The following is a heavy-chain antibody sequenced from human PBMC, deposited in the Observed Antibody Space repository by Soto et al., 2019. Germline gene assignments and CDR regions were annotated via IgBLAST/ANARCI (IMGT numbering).Heavy chain of an antibody. CDR2: IYWNSGTI. Sequence: EVQLVESGGGLVQPGRSLRLSCAASGFTFDDYAMHWVRQAPGKGLEWVSGIYWNSGTIEYADFVKGRFTISRDNAKNYLYLQMNSLRPEDTAVYYWVKGKTLTTSYFDHWGQGTPVTVSS. CDR3: VKGKTLTTSYFDH. V-gene: IGHV3-9*01. CDR1: GFTFDDYA. D-gene: IGHD4-17*01. J-gene: IGHJ4*02.